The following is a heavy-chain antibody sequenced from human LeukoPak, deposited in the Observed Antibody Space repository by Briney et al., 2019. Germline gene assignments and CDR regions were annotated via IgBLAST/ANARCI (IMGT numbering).Heavy chain of an antibody. Sequence: ASVKVSCKASGYTFTSYYMHWVRQAPGQGLEWMGIINPSGGSTSYAQKFQGRVTITADKSTSTAYMELSSLRSEDTAVYYCARDSYPSTCSSTSCYFNYYYGMDVWGQGTTVTVS. J-gene: IGHJ6*02. CDR3: ARDSYPSTCSSTSCYFNYYYGMDV. CDR1: GYTFTSYY. D-gene: IGHD2-2*01. V-gene: IGHV1-46*01. CDR2: INPSGGST.